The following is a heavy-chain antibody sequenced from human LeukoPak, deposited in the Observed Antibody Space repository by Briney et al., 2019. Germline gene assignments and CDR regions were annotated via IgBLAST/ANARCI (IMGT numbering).Heavy chain of an antibody. D-gene: IGHD3-10*01. CDR1: GGSISSGGYS. CDR2: IYHSGST. Sequence: SETLSLTCAVSGGSISSGGYSWSWIRQPPGKGLEWIGYIYHSGSTYYNPSLKSRVTISVDRSKNQFSLKLSSVTAADTAVYYCARVRYGSGSYYFDYWGQGTLVTVSS. V-gene: IGHV4-30-2*01. CDR3: ARVRYGSGSYYFDY. J-gene: IGHJ4*02.